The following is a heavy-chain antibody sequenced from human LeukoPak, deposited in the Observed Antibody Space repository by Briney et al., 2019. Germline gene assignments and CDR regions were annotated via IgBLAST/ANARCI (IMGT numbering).Heavy chain of an antibody. Sequence: GGSLRLSCAASGFTFSSYAMSWVRQAPGKELEWVSAISGSGGSTYYADSAKGRFTISRDNSKNTLYLQMNSLRAEDTAVYSCAKDSPSSSWFDYWGQGTLVTVSS. D-gene: IGHD6-13*01. CDR3: AKDSPSSSWFDY. CDR1: GFTFSSYA. CDR2: ISGSGGST. J-gene: IGHJ4*02. V-gene: IGHV3-23*01.